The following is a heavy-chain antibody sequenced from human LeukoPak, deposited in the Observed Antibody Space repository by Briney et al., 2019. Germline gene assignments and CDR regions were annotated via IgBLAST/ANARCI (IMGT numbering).Heavy chain of an antibody. V-gene: IGHV3-23*01. J-gene: IGHJ4*02. CDR2: ISGGGST. Sequence: GGSLRLSCAASGFTESSYGMTWVRQGPGKGLEWVSGISGGGSTYYADSVKGRFTISRDNSKDSMYLQMNSLRAEDTAVYYCARWSGYGDFWGQGTLVTVSS. CDR1: GFTESSYG. D-gene: IGHD5-12*01. CDR3: ARWSGYGDF.